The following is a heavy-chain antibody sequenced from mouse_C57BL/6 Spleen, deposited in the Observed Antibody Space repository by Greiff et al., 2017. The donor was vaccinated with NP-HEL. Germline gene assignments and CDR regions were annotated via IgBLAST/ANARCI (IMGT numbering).Heavy chain of an antibody. J-gene: IGHJ2*01. CDR3: AREDYGSSSVYYFDY. CDR1: GFTFSSYA. CDR2: ISDGGSYT. D-gene: IGHD1-1*01. Sequence: EVKLVESGGGLVKPGGSLTLSCAASGFTFSSYAMSWVRQTPEKRLEWVATISDGGSYTYYPDNVKGRFTISRDNAKNNLYLQMSHLKSEDTAMYYCAREDYGSSSVYYFDYWGQGTTLTVSS. V-gene: IGHV5-4*01.